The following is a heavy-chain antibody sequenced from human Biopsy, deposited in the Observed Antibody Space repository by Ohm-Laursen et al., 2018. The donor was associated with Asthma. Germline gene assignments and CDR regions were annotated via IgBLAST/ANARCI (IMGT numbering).Heavy chain of an antibody. D-gene: IGHD2-15*01. Sequence: TLSLTCRVSGFSLSSGGYYWSWIRHHPGKGLEWIGIIYYSGGTYYNPSLQSRATISIDTSMSQFSLKLKSVTAADTAMYYCARDRNYCSDGTCVHYYGVDVWGPGTTITVSS. J-gene: IGHJ6*02. V-gene: IGHV4-31*02. CDR1: GFSLSSGGYY. CDR3: ARDRNYCSDGTCVHYYGVDV. CDR2: IYYSGGT.